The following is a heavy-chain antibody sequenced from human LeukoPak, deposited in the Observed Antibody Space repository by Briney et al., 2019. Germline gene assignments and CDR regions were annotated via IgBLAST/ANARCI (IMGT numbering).Heavy chain of an antibody. CDR1: GVTFNDYY. D-gene: IGHD6-13*01. Sequence: GGSLRLSCAVSGVTFNDYYMSWIRQAPGKGLEWVSYISGSGGGNSIYYADSVKGRFTISRDNSKNTLYLQMNSLRAEDTAVYYCARVNSSSWSDAFDIWGQGTMVTVSS. CDR2: ISGSGGGNSI. V-gene: IGHV3-11*01. CDR3: ARVNSSSWSDAFDI. J-gene: IGHJ3*02.